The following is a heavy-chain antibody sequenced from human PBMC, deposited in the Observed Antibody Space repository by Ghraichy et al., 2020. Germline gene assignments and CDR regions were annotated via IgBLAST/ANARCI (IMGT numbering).Heavy chain of an antibody. D-gene: IGHD3-10*01. CDR2: IYYSGST. CDR3: ARTTPQEITMVRGVIIKGPYYFDY. Sequence: SETLSLTCTVSGGSISSSSYYWGWIRQPPGKGLEWIGSIYYSGSTYYNPSLKSRVTISVDTSKNQFSLKLSSVTAADTAVYYCARTTPQEITMVRGVIIKGPYYFDYWGQGTLVTVSS. J-gene: IGHJ4*02. CDR1: GGSISSSSYY. V-gene: IGHV4-39*01.